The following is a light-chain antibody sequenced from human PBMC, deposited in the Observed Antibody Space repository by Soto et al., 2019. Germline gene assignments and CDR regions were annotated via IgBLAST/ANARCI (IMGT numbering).Light chain of an antibody. CDR1: QSISSW. Sequence: DLLMTQSPSTLSASVGARVTITCRASQSISSWLAWYQQKPGKAPKLLIYKASSLESGVPSRFSGSGSGTEFTLTISSLQPDDFATYYCQQYNSYRWTFGQGTKVEIK. J-gene: IGKJ1*01. CDR3: QQYNSYRWT. V-gene: IGKV1-5*03. CDR2: KAS.